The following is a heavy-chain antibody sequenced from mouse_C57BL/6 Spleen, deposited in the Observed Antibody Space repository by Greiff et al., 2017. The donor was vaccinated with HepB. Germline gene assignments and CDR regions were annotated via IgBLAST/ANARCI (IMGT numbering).Heavy chain of an antibody. J-gene: IGHJ2*01. CDR3: ARWRIYYGNYFDD. CDR2: INPSSGYT. D-gene: IGHD2-1*01. CDR1: GYTFTSYW. Sequence: QVQLKESGAELAKPGASVKLSCKASGYTFTSYWMHWVKQRPGQGLEWIGNINPSSGYTKYNQKFKDKATLTAYKSASTAYMQLSSLTYEDSAVYYCARWRIYYGNYFDDWGQGTTLTVSS. V-gene: IGHV1-7*01.